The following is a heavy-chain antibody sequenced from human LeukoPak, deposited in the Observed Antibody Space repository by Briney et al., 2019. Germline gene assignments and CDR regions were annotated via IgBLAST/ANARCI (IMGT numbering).Heavy chain of an antibody. D-gene: IGHD3-16*02. V-gene: IGHV3-23*01. CDR1: GFTFSSYA. CDR3: AKGYMITFGGVIEY. Sequence: GGSMRLSCAASGFTFSSYAMSWVRQAPGKGLEWVSAISGSGGSTYYADSVKGRFTISRDNSKNTLYLQLNSLRAEDTAVYYCAKGYMITFGGVIEYWGQGTLVTVSS. J-gene: IGHJ4*02. CDR2: ISGSGGST.